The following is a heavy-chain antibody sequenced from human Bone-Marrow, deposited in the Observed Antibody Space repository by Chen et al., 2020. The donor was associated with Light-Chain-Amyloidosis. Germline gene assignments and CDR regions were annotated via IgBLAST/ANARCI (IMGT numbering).Heavy chain of an antibody. V-gene: IGHV3-9*01. D-gene: IGHD6-19*01. CDR2: ISWNSDYV. J-gene: IGHJ4*02. Sequence: EVQMVESGGGLVQPGRSLRLSCAASGFTFDDYAMHWVRQVPGKGLEWVSGISWNSDYVGYVDSVRGRFTISRDNAMNSVYLQMNSLRAEDTAIYYCARPTSVWLQLTTGGDFWGQGTLVTVSS. CDR1: GFTFDDYA. CDR3: ARPTSVWLQLTTGGDF.